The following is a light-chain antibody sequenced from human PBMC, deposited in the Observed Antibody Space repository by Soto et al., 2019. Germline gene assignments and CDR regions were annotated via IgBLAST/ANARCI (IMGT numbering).Light chain of an antibody. Sequence: DIQLTQSPSSLSASVGDRVTITCRASQTIDTYLNWYQHKPGTAPKVLIYAATYLQNGVPSRFSGTGSGADCTLTISSLQPEDFAAYYCQQNFNFPRTFGQGTKVDIK. CDR1: QTIDTY. V-gene: IGKV1-39*01. J-gene: IGKJ1*01. CDR3: QQNFNFPRT. CDR2: AAT.